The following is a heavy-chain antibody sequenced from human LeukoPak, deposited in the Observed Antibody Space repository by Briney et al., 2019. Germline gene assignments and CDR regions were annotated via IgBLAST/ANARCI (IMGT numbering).Heavy chain of an antibody. J-gene: IGHJ4*02. CDR1: GFTFSSYG. V-gene: IGHV3-30*18. CDR3: AKGYYGEYLDHFDY. D-gene: IGHD4-17*01. CDR2: ISFDGSHK. Sequence: GGSLRLSCAVSGFTFSSYGMHWVRQAPGKGLEWVAVISFDGSHKYYADSVEGRFTISRDDSKNTLYLQMDSLRAEDTAVYYCAKGYYGEYLDHFDYWGQGTLVTVSS.